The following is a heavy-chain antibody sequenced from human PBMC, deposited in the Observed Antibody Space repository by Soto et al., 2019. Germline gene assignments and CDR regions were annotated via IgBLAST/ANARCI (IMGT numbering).Heavy chain of an antibody. D-gene: IGHD5-12*01. J-gene: IGHJ4*02. CDR1: GGSISSGDYY. CDR2: IYYSGST. V-gene: IGHV4-30-4*01. Sequence: QVQLQESGPGLVKPSQTLSLTCTVSGGSISSGDYYWSWIRQPPGKGLEWIGYIYYSGSTYYNPSLKRRVTISVDTSKNQFSLKLSSVTAADTAVYYCASLRLSGYDLECFDYWGQGTLVTVSS. CDR3: ASLRLSGYDLECFDY.